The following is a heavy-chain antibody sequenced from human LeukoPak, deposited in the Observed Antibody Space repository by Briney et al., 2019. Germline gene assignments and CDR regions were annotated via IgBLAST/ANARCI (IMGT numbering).Heavy chain of an antibody. V-gene: IGHV3-66*01. CDR1: GFTVSSNY. CDR2: IYSGGST. CDR3: AREDIAAAAFRGFDP. D-gene: IGHD6-13*01. Sequence: GGSLRLSRAASGFTVSSNYMSWVRQAPGKGLEWVSVIYSGGSTYYADSVKGRFTISGDNSKNTLYLQMNSLRAEDTAVYYCAREDIAAAAFRGFDPWGQGTLVTVSS. J-gene: IGHJ5*02.